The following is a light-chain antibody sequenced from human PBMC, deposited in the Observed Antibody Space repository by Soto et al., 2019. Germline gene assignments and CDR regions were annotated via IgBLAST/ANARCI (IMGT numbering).Light chain of an antibody. CDR3: SSYTSSSTLYV. CDR1: SSDIGVYNY. V-gene: IGLV2-14*01. CDR2: EVS. J-gene: IGLJ1*01. Sequence: QSVLTQPASVSGSPGQSISISCAGTSSDIGVYNYVSWYQQHPGKAPKVMIYEVSNRPSGVSNRFSGSKSGNTASLTISGLQAEDEADYYCSSYTSSSTLYVFGSGTKV.